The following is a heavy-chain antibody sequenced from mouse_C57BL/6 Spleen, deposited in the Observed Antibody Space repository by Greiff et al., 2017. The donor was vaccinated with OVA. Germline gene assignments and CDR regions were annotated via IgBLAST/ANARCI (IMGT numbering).Heavy chain of an antibody. CDR2: IHPNSGST. Sequence: VQLQQPGAELVKPGASVKLSCKASGYTFTSYWMHWVKQRPGQGLEWIGMIHPNSGSTNYNEKFKSKATLTVDKSSSTAYMQRSSLTSEDSAVYYCARGPYDYVPFDYWGQGTTLTVSS. CDR1: GYTFTSYW. J-gene: IGHJ2*01. V-gene: IGHV1-64*01. D-gene: IGHD2-4*01. CDR3: ARGPYDYVPFDY.